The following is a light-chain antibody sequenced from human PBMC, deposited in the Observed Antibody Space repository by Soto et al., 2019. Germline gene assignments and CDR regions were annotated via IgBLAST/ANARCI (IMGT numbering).Light chain of an antibody. CDR2: QGS. V-gene: IGKV1-5*03. CDR1: ERIVNW. Sequence: DIQMTQSPSTLSASIGDTVNITCRASERIVNWMAWYQQRPGKAPKLLIFQGSSLRSGVPSRFSGSGYGTDFTLTITRLQPDDFAVYYCQQYNTYPYSFGQGTKLEI. CDR3: QQYNTYPYS. J-gene: IGKJ2*01.